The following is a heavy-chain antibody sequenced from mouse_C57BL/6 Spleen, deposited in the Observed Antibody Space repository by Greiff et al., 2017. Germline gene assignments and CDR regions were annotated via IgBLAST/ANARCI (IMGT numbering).Heavy chain of an antibody. D-gene: IGHD1-1*01. Sequence: QVQLQQPGAELVKPGASVKMSCKASGYTFTSYWITWVKQRPGQGLEWIGDIYPGSGSTNSHEKFKSKATLTLDTSSSTAYMQLSSLTSEDSAVYYCARGGSHYGSSYPPVLAYWGQGTLVTVSA. CDR1: GYTFTSYW. CDR2: IYPGSGST. CDR3: ARGGSHYGSSYPPVLAY. V-gene: IGHV1-55*01. J-gene: IGHJ3*01.